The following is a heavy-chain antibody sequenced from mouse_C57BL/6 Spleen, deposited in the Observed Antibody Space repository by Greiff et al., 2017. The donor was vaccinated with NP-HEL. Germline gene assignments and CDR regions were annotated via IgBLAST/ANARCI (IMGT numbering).Heavy chain of an antibody. CDR1: GFTFSDYG. Sequence: EVMLVESGGGFFQPGGDRKGAGEASGFTFSDYGLPFFLPAPEKGLELVSYISSCRLPIYYADTVKGRFTISRDNAKNTLFLQMTSLRSEDTAMYYFARGIRGAYWGQGTLVTVSA. J-gene: IGHJ3*01. D-gene: IGHD2-4*01. V-gene: IGHV5-17*01. CDR3: ARGIRGAY. CDR2: ISSCRLPI.